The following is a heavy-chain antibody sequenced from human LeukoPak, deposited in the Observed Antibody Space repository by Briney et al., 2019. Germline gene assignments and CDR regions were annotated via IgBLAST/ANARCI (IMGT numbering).Heavy chain of an antibody. D-gene: IGHD6-19*01. CDR3: AIRVTRRGWYRYDY. V-gene: IGHV4-59*08. CDR1: GGSITSVY. Sequence: SETLSLTCPVSGGSITSVYWSWIRQPHRKGLEWIGYIYYSGSNSYNPSLMSRVTISVDTSKNQFSLKLSSVTAADTAVYYCAIRVTRRGWYRYDYWGQGTLVTVSS. CDR2: IYYSGSN. J-gene: IGHJ4*02.